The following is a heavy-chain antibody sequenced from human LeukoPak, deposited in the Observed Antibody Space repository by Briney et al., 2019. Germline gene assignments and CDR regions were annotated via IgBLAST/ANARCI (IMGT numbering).Heavy chain of an antibody. Sequence: GGSLRLSCVTSGFSFSNYAMHWVRQAPGKGLEWAAVISHDGSEKYYGDPVKGRFTISRDNSKNTLYLQMNSLRVEDTAVYYCAKGVYGSRSTSLADVWGQGTLVTVSS. J-gene: IGHJ4*02. CDR3: AKGVYGSRSTSLADV. D-gene: IGHD3-10*01. V-gene: IGHV3-30*18. CDR2: ISHDGSEK. CDR1: GFSFSNYA.